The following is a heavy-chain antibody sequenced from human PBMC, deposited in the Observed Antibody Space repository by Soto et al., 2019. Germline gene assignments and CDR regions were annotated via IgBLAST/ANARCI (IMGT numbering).Heavy chain of an antibody. CDR2: INHSGST. D-gene: IGHD2-2*02. J-gene: IGHJ5*02. V-gene: IGHV4-34*01. CDR1: GGSFSGYY. CDR3: ARQPPRYCSSTSCYRGWFDP. Sequence: QVQLQQWGAGLLKPSETLSLTCAVYGGSFSGYYWSWIRQPPGKGLEWIGEINHSGSTNCNPSLKSRVTISVDTSKNQFSLKLSSVTAADTAVYYCARQPPRYCSSTSCYRGWFDPWGQGTLVTVSS.